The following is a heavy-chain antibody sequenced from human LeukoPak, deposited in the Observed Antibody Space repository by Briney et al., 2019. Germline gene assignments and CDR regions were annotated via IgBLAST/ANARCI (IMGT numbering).Heavy chain of an antibody. D-gene: IGHD6-19*01. Sequence: TGGSLRLSCAASGFTFSSYSMNWVRQASGKGLEWVGRIRSKVNNYSTRYGASMKGRFTISRDDSKNTTYLQMNSLKTEDTAVYYCTRLRADTSGGYYYFMDVWGKGTTVTVSS. J-gene: IGHJ6*03. V-gene: IGHV3-73*01. CDR3: TRLRADTSGGYYYFMDV. CDR2: IRSKVNNYST. CDR1: GFTFSSYS.